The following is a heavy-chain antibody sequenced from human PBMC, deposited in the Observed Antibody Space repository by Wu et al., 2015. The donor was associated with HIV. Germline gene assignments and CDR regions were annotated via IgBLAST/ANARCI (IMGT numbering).Heavy chain of an antibody. CDR1: GVALASFG. D-gene: IGHD6-13*01. V-gene: IGHV1-69*05. Sequence: QVQLVQSGPEVKKPGSSVKVSCKASGVALASFGFSWVRQAPGQGLEWMGGIIPLFEVAQYAPNFGDRVTMTRNTSISTAYMELSSLRSEDTAVYYCARVESRVWASTGSSGYYYYYGMDVWGQGP. J-gene: IGHJ6*02. CDR2: IIPLFEVA. CDR3: ARVESRVWASTGSSGYYYYYGMDV.